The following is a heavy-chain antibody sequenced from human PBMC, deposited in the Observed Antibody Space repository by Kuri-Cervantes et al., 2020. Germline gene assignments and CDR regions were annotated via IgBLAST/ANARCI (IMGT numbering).Heavy chain of an antibody. CDR3: ARMSSGWYVMRY. Sequence: ASVKVSCKASGYTFTSYAMNWVRQAPGQGLEWLGIINPTGGSTDYAQKFQGRVTLTRDTSTSTVYMELSSLRSEDTAVYYCARMSSGWYVMRYWGQGTLVTVSS. V-gene: IGHV1-46*01. CDR2: INPTGGST. CDR1: GYTFTSYA. J-gene: IGHJ4*02. D-gene: IGHD6-19*01.